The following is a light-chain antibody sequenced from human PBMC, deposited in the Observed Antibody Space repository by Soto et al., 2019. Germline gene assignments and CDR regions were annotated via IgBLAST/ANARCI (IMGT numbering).Light chain of an antibody. CDR1: SSDVGGYNY. J-gene: IGLJ2*01. V-gene: IGLV2-14*01. CDR2: DVS. CDR3: SSYTSNNTLV. Sequence: HSALTQPASVSGSPGQSITISCTGTSSDVGGYNYVSWYQQHPGKAPKLMIFDVSNRPSGASNRFSGSKSGNTASLTISGLQAEDEAHYYCSSYTSNNTLVFGGGTKLTVL.